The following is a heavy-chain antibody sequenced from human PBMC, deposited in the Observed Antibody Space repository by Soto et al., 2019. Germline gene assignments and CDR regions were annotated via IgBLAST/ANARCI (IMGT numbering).Heavy chain of an antibody. J-gene: IGHJ4*02. CDR3: ARAAVAAGGPFDK. CDR2: VNHGGST. CDR1: GGSFSCFF. V-gene: IGHV4-34*01. D-gene: IGHD2-15*01. Sequence: SETLSLTCAVSGGSFSCFFWGWIRQPPGKGLEWIVEVNHGGSTNYNPSLKSRVTISSDTSKNHFSLTLRSVTAADTAVYYCARAAVAAGGPFDKGGQGALVTVSS.